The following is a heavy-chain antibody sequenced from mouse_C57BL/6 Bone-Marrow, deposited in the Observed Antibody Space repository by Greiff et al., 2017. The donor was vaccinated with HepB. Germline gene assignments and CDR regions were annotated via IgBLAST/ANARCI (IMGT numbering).Heavy chain of an antibody. CDR3: ARAPYYYGRLYAMDY. CDR2: INPSNGGT. D-gene: IGHD1-1*01. J-gene: IGHJ4*01. CDR1: GYTFTSYW. V-gene: IGHV1-53*01. Sequence: QVQLQQPGTELVKPGASVKLSCKASGYTFTSYWMHWVQQRPGQGLEWIGNINPSNGGTNYNEKFKSKATLTVAKSSSTAYMQLSSLTSEDSAVYYCARAPYYYGRLYAMDYWGQGTSVTVAS.